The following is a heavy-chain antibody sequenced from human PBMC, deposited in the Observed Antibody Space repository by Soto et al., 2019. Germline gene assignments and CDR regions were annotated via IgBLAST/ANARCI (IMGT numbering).Heavy chain of an antibody. V-gene: IGHV1-46*02. D-gene: IGHD3-10*01. CDR3: ARDVPPDATRSIDK. Sequence: ASVEVAFKAPRNTFDNYYIGLVRHAPVQGLEWMGIVNPSGGSPTYAQKFQGRVTMTRDKSTSTVYLDLSSLRFDDTAVYYCARDVPPDATRSIDKWGQGTPVTXS. CDR2: VNPSGGSP. CDR1: RNTFDNYY. J-gene: IGHJ4*02.